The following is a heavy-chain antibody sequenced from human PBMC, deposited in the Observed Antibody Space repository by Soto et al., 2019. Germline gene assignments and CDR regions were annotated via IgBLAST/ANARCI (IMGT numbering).Heavy chain of an antibody. V-gene: IGHV3-23*01. CDR2: IRGNGAGI. CDR3: AKRGDILDVSSSFVGYGMDV. CDR1: GFTFRIYA. D-gene: IGHD2-15*01. Sequence: ETLRLSCVASGFTFRIYAMTWVRQAPGKGLEWVARIRGNGAGISYADSVKGRFTISRDNSKNTVYLQMNSLRADDTAVYFCAKRGDILDVSSSFVGYGMDVWGQGTTVTVSS. J-gene: IGHJ6*02.